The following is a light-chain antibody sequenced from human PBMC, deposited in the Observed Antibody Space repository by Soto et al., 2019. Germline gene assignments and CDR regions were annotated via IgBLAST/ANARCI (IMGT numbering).Light chain of an antibody. CDR3: QQSYSTIT. V-gene: IGKV3-20*01. Sequence: EIVLTQSPGTLSLSPGERATLSCRASQSVSSNYLAWYQQKPGQAPRLLIYATSTRASGIPARFSGSGSGTEFTLTISSLQPEDFATYYCQQSYSTITFGQGTRLEI. CDR1: QSVSSNY. J-gene: IGKJ5*01. CDR2: ATS.